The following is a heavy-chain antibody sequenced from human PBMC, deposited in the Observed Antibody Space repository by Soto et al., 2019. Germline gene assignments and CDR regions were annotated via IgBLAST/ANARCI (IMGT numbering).Heavy chain of an antibody. J-gene: IGHJ5*02. CDR2: INVYNGNK. V-gene: IGHV1-18*01. D-gene: IGHD2-2*01. CDR3: ARDLAVGWFDP. Sequence: QVQLVQSGAEVKKPGASVKVSLKTSGYTFRSYSISWVRQAPGQGLEWMGWINVYNGNKKYAQNLQGRVTMTTDTSTSTAYMELRSLRADDTAVYYCARDLAVGWFDPWGQGTLVTVSS. CDR1: GYTFRSYS.